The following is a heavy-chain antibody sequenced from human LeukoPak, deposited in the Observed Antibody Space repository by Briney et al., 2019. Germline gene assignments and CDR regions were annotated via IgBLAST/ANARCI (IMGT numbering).Heavy chain of an antibody. CDR1: GYTFTGYY. CDR2: INPNSGGT. D-gene: IGHD3-10*01. J-gene: IGHJ5*02. V-gene: IGHV1-2*06. Sequence: ASVKVSCKASGYTFTGYYMHWVRQAPGQGLESMGRINPNSGGTNYAQKFQGRVTMTRDTSISTAYMELSRLRSDDTAVYYCARGAYGSGSYYSNWFDPWGQGTLVTVSS. CDR3: ARGAYGSGSYYSNWFDP.